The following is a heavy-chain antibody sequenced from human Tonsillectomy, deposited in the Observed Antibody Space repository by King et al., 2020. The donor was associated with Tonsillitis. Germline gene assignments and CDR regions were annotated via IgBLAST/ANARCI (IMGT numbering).Heavy chain of an antibody. V-gene: IGHV1-69*01. D-gene: IGHD2-15*01. CDR2: IIPIFGTS. J-gene: IGHJ6*02. Sequence: QLVQSGAEVKKPGSSVKVSCKASGGTFSSYDITWERQAPGQGLEWMGGIIPIFGTSNYAQKLQGRVTITADESTSTAYMELSSLRSGDTAVYYCARGGGSPHSGLAVWGQGTTVIVSS. CDR1: GGTFSSYD. CDR3: ARGGGSPHSGLAV.